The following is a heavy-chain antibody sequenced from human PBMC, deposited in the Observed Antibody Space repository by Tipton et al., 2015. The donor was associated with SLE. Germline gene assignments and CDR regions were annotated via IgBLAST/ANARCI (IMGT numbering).Heavy chain of an antibody. CDR3: ARPYYSGSYGGFYS. CDR1: GASIRSQY. J-gene: IGHJ4*02. CDR2: IYHSGYSST. Sequence: TLSLTCSVSGASIRSQYWGWIRQPPGKGLEWIGYIYHSGYSSTNYNPSLKSRVTISVDTSTNQFSLNLTSVTAADTALYYCARPYYSGSYGGFYSWGQGTLVTVSA. D-gene: IGHD1-26*01. V-gene: IGHV4-59*11.